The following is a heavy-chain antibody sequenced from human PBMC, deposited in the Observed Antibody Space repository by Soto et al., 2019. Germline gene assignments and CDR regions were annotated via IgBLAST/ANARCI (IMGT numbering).Heavy chain of an antibody. CDR2: IHPNSGGT. J-gene: IGHJ6*02. D-gene: IGHD3-10*01. CDR3: ARDISTLLGAMVRGVRTNGMDV. V-gene: IGHV1-2*04. CDR1: GYTFTNYY. Sequence: ASVKVSCKASGYTFTNYYIYWVRQAPGQGLEWMGWIHPNSGGTNFAQKFQGWVTMTRDTSISTAYMELSRLKSDDTAVYFCARDISTLLGAMVRGVRTNGMDVWG.